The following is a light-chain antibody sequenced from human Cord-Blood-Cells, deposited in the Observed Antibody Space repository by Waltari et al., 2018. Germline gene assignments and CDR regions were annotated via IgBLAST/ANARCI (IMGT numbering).Light chain of an antibody. J-gene: IGLJ1*01. CDR1: KLGDKY. V-gene: IGLV3-1*01. Sequence: SYELTQPPSVSVSPGQTASIPCPGDKLGDKYACWYQQKPGQSPFLVIYQDSKRPSGIPERFSGSNSGNTATLTISGTQAMDEADYYCQAWDSSTYVFGTGTKVTVL. CDR2: QDS. CDR3: QAWDSSTYV.